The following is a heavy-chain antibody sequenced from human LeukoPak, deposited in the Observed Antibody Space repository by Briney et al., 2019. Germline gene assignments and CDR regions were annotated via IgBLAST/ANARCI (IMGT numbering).Heavy chain of an antibody. CDR1: GFTFSNYA. Sequence: GGSLRLSCTASGFTFSNYAMTWVRQAPGKGLEWVSAISGSGGSTYYADSVKGRFTISRDNSKNTLYLQMNSLRAEDTAVYYCAKRYYYDSSGYSFQHWGQGTLVTVSS. V-gene: IGHV3-23*01. CDR2: ISGSGGST. CDR3: AKRYYYDSSGYSFQH. D-gene: IGHD3-22*01. J-gene: IGHJ1*01.